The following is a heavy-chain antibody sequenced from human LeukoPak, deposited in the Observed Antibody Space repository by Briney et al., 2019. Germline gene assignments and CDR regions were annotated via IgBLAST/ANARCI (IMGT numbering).Heavy chain of an antibody. V-gene: IGHV1-69*05. CDR1: GGTFSSYA. Sequence: SVKVSCKASGGTFSSYAISWVRQAPGQGLEWMGRIIPIFGTANYAQKFQGRVTITTDESTSTAYMELSSLRSEDTAVYYCARDPYSSSYMDVWGKGTTVTVSS. D-gene: IGHD6-6*01. CDR3: ARDPYSSSYMDV. J-gene: IGHJ6*04. CDR2: IIPIFGTA.